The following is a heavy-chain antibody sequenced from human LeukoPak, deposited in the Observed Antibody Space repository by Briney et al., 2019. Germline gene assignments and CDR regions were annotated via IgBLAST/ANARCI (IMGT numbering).Heavy chain of an antibody. CDR3: AKDYYGSGSYPGNWFDP. V-gene: IGHV3-30*18. Sequence: GGSLXLSCAASGFTFSSYGMHWVRQAPGKGLEWVAVISYDGSNKYYADSVKGRFTISRDNSKNTLYLQMNSLRAEDTAVYYCAKDYYGSGSYPGNWFDPWGQGTLVTVSS. J-gene: IGHJ5*02. D-gene: IGHD3-10*01. CDR1: GFTFSSYG. CDR2: ISYDGSNK.